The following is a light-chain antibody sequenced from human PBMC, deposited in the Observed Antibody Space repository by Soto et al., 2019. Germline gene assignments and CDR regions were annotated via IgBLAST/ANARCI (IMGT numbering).Light chain of an antibody. V-gene: IGKV3-20*01. CDR1: QSVSSSY. CDR2: GAS. J-gene: IGKJ1*01. CDR3: QQYGSSRT. Sequence: EIVLTQSPGTLSLSPGERATLSCRASQSVSSSYLAWYQKKPGQAPRLLIYGASSRATGIPDRFSGSGSGTDFTLTISRLEPEDFAVSYCQQYGSSRTFGQGTKVEIK.